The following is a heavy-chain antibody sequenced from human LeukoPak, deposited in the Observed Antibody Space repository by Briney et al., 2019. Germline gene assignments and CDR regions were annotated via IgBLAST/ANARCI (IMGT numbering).Heavy chain of an antibody. D-gene: IGHD5-24*01. CDR1: GFTFSSYG. V-gene: IGHV3-49*04. CDR3: TRDGYNVRNFDY. Sequence: GGSLRLSCAASGFTFSSYGMHWVRQAPGKGLEWVGFIRSKAYGGTTEYAASVKGRFTISRDDSKSIAYLQMNSLKTEDTAVYYCTRDGYNVRNFDYWGQGTLVTVSS. CDR2: IRSKAYGGTT. J-gene: IGHJ4*02.